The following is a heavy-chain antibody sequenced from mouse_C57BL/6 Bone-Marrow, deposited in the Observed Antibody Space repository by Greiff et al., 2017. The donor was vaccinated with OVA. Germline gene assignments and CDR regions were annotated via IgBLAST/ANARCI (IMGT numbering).Heavy chain of an antibody. V-gene: IGHV1-64*01. Sequence: VQLKQPGAELVKPGASVKLSCKASGYTFTSYWMHWVKQRPGQGLEWIGMIHPNSGSTNYNEKFKSKATLTVDKCSSTAYMQLSSLTSEDSAVYYCARPVVAPYAMDYWGQGTSVTVSS. D-gene: IGHD1-1*01. CDR1: GYTFTSYW. J-gene: IGHJ4*01. CDR3: ARPVVAPYAMDY. CDR2: IHPNSGST.